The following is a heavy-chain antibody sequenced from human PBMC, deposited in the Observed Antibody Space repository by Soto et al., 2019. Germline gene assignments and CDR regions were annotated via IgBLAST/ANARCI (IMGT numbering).Heavy chain of an antibody. CDR2: ISCCGGST. CDR1: GFNFKKFA. Sequence: EVQLLESGGGVEQPGGSLRLSCVASGFNFKKFAMSWVRQAPGEGLEWVSGISCCGGSTSYADSVKGRFSIARDDSTNTLSLQMNNLRVEDTAQYYCAKADGEQWLLPHLDKWGQGTLVTVS. J-gene: IGHJ4*02. CDR3: AKADGEQWLLPHLDK. D-gene: IGHD6-19*01. V-gene: IGHV3-23*01.